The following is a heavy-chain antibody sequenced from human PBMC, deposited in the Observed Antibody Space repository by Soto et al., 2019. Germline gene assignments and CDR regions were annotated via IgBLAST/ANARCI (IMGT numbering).Heavy chain of an antibody. Sequence: SVKVSCKASGGTFSTYTFSWVRQAPGQGLEWMGRIIPIFGTPYYAQKFQGRVTITADKSTSTVYMELSSLRSDDTAVYFCARGLECRGYCLDKPTWFAPWGHGTLATVSS. CDR1: GGTFSTYT. CDR3: ARGLECRGYCLDKPTWFAP. CDR2: IIPIFGTP. V-gene: IGHV1-69*06. J-gene: IGHJ5*02. D-gene: IGHD2-15*01.